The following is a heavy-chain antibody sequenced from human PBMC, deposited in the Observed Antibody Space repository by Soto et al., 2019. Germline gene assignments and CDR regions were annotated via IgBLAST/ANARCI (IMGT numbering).Heavy chain of an antibody. CDR1: GFTFRSYA. CDR2: ISGDGSDK. V-gene: IGHV3-30*18. Sequence: GGSLRLSCTASGFTFRSYAMHWVRQAPGKGLEWVAVISGDGSDKYYADSMKGRFTISRDKSKNTLYLQMNSLRAEDTAVYYCAKEGGPGYWGQGTLVTVSS. CDR3: AKEGGPGY. J-gene: IGHJ4*02. D-gene: IGHD3-16*01.